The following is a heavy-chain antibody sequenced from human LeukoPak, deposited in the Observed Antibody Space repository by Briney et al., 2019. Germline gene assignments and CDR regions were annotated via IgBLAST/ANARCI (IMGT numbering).Heavy chain of an antibody. CDR1: GFTFSSYA. V-gene: IGHV3-23*01. Sequence: GGSLRLSCAASGFTFSSYAMSWVRQAPGKGLEWVSAISGSGGSTYYADSVKGRFTISRDNSKNTLYLQMHSLRAEDTAVYYRAKSGYRDSSGYYYPLCPDDWGQGTLVTVSS. CDR2: ISGSGGST. J-gene: IGHJ4*02. CDR3: AKSGYRDSSGYYYPLCPDD. D-gene: IGHD3-22*01.